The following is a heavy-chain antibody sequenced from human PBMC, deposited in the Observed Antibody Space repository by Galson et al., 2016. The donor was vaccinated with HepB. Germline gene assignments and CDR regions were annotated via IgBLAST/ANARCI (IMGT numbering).Heavy chain of an antibody. J-gene: IGHJ4*02. Sequence: SLRLSCAASGFSFRXXXIHXXXQAXXXGLXXVAXXXSAXXXKLXXDSXXGRFTISRDNSKSTLYLQXTGLTAEDTAVYYCARDPIAAHPDYFDYWGQXTLXXVSS. D-gene: IGHD6-6*01. CDR1: GFSFRXXX. CDR2: XXSAXXXK. V-gene: IGHV3-30*07. CDR3: ARDPIAAHPDYFDY.